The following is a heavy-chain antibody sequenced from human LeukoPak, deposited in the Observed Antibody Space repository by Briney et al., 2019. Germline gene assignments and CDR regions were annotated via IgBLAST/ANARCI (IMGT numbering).Heavy chain of an antibody. Sequence: GASVKVSCKASGCTFTSYDINWVRQATGQGLEWMGWMNPNSGNTGYAQKFQGRVTMTRNTSISTAYMELSSLRSEDTAVYYCARGLYSGYALSYYYYYGMDVWGQGTTVTVSS. J-gene: IGHJ6*02. CDR1: GCTFTSYD. D-gene: IGHD5-12*01. CDR2: MNPNSGNT. V-gene: IGHV1-8*01. CDR3: ARGLYSGYALSYYYYYGMDV.